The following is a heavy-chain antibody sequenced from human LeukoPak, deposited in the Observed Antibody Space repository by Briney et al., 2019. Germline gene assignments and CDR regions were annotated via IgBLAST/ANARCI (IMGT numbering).Heavy chain of an antibody. CDR1: GGFSRGYY. CDR2: INHSGST. CDR3: ARVGLRYYYDSSGYSHWFDP. V-gene: IGHV4-34*01. J-gene: IGHJ5*02. D-gene: IGHD3-22*01. Sequence: SETLSLTCAVYGGFSRGYYWIWIRQPPGKELEWIGEINHSGSTNYNPSLKSRVTISVDTSKRQFSLKLSSVTAADTAVYYCARVGLRYYYDSSGYSHWFDPWGQGTLVTVSS.